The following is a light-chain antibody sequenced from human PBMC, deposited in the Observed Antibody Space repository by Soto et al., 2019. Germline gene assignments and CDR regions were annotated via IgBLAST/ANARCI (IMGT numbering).Light chain of an antibody. CDR3: SSYAGSNNYV. Sequence: QSVLTQPPSASGSPGQSVTISCTGTSSDVGGYKYVSWYQQYPGKAPKLMIYAVSKRPSGVPDRFSGSKSGNTASLTVSGLQAEDEADYYCSSYAGSNNYVFGTGTKVNV. CDR1: SSDVGGYKY. V-gene: IGLV2-8*01. CDR2: AVS. J-gene: IGLJ1*01.